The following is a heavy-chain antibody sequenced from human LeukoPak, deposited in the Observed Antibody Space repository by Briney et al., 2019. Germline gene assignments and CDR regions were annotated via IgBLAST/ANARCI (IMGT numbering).Heavy chain of an antibody. Sequence: GASVKVSCKASGFTFTVSAMQWVRQARGQRLERIGRIVVGSGNTYYAQKFQERVTITRDMSTSTAYMELSSLRSEDTAVYYCAAAIGSHAFDIWGQGTMVTVSS. V-gene: IGHV1-58*02. CDR2: IVVGSGNT. CDR3: AAAIGSHAFDI. CDR1: GFTFTVSA. J-gene: IGHJ3*02. D-gene: IGHD3-10*01.